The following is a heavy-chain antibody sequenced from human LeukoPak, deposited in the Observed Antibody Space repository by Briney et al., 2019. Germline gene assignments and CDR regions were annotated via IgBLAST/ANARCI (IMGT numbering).Heavy chain of an antibody. Sequence: GGSLRLSCAASGFTFIDYDMHWVRQVIGKGLEWVSAIGIRGDTHYSGSVKGRFTISRENAESSLYLQMNSLRAEDTAAYYCARGGIQVSGIDEFDYWGQGTLVTVSS. CDR1: GFTFIDYD. CDR2: IGIRGDT. D-gene: IGHD6-19*01. V-gene: IGHV3-13*01. CDR3: ARGGIQVSGIDEFDY. J-gene: IGHJ4*02.